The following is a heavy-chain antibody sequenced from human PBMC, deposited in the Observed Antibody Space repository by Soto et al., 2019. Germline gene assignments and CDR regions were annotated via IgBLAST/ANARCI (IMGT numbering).Heavy chain of an antibody. J-gene: IGHJ6*02. V-gene: IGHV1-18*01. CDR1: GYTFTSYG. D-gene: IGHD3-3*01. Sequence: ASVKVSCKASGYTFTSYGISWVRQAPGQGLEWMGWISAYNGNTNCAQKLQGRVTMTTDTSTSTAYMELRSLRSDDTAVYYCARGGSAASGGFWSGYYPYYYYYGMDVWGQGTTVTVSS. CDR3: ARGGSAASGGFWSGYYPYYYYYGMDV. CDR2: ISAYNGNT.